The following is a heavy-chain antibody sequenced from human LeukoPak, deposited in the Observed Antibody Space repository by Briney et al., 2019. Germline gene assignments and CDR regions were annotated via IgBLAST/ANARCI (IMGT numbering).Heavy chain of an antibody. Sequence: PGGSLRLSCAASGFTFSSYAMSWVRQAPGKGLEWVSGISGSGDSTYYADSVKGRFTISRDNSKNTLYLQMNSLRAEDTAVYYCAKDLEQWLSKNYYYYMDVWGKGTTVTVSS. CDR1: GFTFSSYA. D-gene: IGHD6-19*01. J-gene: IGHJ6*03. V-gene: IGHV3-23*01. CDR3: AKDLEQWLSKNYYYYMDV. CDR2: ISGSGDST.